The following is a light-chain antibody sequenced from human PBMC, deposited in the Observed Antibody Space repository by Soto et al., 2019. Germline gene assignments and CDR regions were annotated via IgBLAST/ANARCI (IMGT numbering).Light chain of an antibody. CDR1: GSSIGTNT. CDR2: GNN. Sequence: QSVLTQPPSASGTPGQRVTISCSGSGSSIGTNTVNWYRQLPGTAPKLLIYGNNQRPSGVPDRFSGSKSGTSASLAISGLQSEEEGEYSCEAGEGGLNNV. CDR3: EAGEGGLNNV. V-gene: IGLV1-44*01. J-gene: IGLJ1*01.